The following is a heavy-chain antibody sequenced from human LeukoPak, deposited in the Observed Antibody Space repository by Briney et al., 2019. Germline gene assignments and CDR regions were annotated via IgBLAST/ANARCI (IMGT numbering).Heavy chain of an antibody. CDR2: INAGNGNT. CDR1: GYTFTSYA. Sequence: GASVKVSCKASGYTFTSYAMHWVRQASGQRLEGMGLINAGNGNTKYSQKFQGRVTITRDTSASTAYMELSSLRSEDTAVYYCARAIVVVPAAMAGLYNWFDPWGQGTLVTVSS. V-gene: IGHV1-3*01. CDR3: ARAIVVVPAAMAGLYNWFDP. J-gene: IGHJ5*02. D-gene: IGHD2-2*01.